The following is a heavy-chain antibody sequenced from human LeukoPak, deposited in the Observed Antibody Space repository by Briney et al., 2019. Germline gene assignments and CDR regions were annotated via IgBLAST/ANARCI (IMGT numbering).Heavy chain of an antibody. Sequence: ASVKVSCKASGYTFTSYGISWVRQAPGQGLEWMGWINTNTGNPTYAQGFTGRFVFSLDTSVSTAYLQISSLKAEDTAVYYCARDPNNWNDVWGGVWFDPWGQGTLVTVSS. CDR1: GYTFTSYG. CDR2: INTNTGNP. CDR3: ARDPNNWNDVWGGVWFDP. D-gene: IGHD1-20*01. V-gene: IGHV7-4-1*02. J-gene: IGHJ5*02.